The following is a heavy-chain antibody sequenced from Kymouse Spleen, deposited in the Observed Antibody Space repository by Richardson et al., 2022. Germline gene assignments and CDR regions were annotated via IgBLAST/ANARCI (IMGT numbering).Heavy chain of an antibody. D-gene: IGHD2-2*02. V-gene: IGHV1-46*03. CDR3: ARVVVVPAAKRGYYYYYGMDV. CDR1: GYTFTSYY. Sequence: QVQLVQSGAEVKKPGASVKVSCKASGYTFTSYYMHWVRQAPGQGLEWMGIINPSGGSTSYAQKFQGRVTMTRDTSTSTVYMELSSLRSEDTAVYYCARVVVVPAAKRGYYYYYGMDVWGQGTTVTVSS. J-gene: IGHJ6*02. CDR2: INPSGGST.